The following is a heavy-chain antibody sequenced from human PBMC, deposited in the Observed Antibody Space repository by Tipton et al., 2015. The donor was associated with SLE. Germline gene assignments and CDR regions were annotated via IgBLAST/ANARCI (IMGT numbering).Heavy chain of an antibody. CDR1: GGSISSHY. CDR2: INHSGST. V-gene: IGHV4-34*01. CDR3: ARRVAVAVYWYFDL. Sequence: LRLSCTVSGGSISSHYWSWIRQPPGKGLEWIGEINHSGSTNYNPSLKSRVTISVDTSKNQFSLKLSSVTAADTAVYYCARRVAVAVYWYFDLWGRGTLVTVSS. J-gene: IGHJ2*01. D-gene: IGHD6-19*01.